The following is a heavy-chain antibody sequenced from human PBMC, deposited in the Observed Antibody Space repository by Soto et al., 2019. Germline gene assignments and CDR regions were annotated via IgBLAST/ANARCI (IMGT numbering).Heavy chain of an antibody. CDR3: ARAGSGWSFDY. CDR2: INAGNDNT. CDR1: GYTFTSYA. V-gene: IGHV1-3*05. J-gene: IGHJ4*02. D-gene: IGHD6-19*01. Sequence: QVQLVQSGAEEKKPGASVKVSCKASGYTFTSYAIHWVRQAPGQRLEWMGWINAGNDNTKYSQKFQGRVTITRDTSATTADMELSSLRSEDTAVYYCARAGSGWSFDYWGQGTLVTVSS.